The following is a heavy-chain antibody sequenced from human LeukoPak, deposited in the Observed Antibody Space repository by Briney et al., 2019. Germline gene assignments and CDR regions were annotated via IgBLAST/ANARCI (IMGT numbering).Heavy chain of an antibody. CDR3: AKDVWTRITRRGAFDI. CDR2: LSGSSGST. Sequence: GGSLRLSCAASGFTLSNYAMSWVRQAPGKGLEWVSGLSGSSGSTYYSDSVKGRFTISRDNSKSTLYLQMDSLGVEDTAVYYCAKDVWTRITRRGAFDIWGRGTMVTVSS. V-gene: IGHV3-23*01. CDR1: GFTLSNYA. D-gene: IGHD3-10*01. J-gene: IGHJ3*02.